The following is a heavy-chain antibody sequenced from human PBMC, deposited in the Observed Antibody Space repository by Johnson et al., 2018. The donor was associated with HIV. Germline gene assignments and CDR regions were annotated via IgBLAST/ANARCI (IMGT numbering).Heavy chain of an antibody. D-gene: IGHD3-16*01. CDR3: AGLSCRGSYGYKFGVGSDGSDI. V-gene: IGHV3-30*02. J-gene: IGHJ3*02. CDR1: GFTFIDYG. Sequence: QVQLVESGGGVVQPGGSLTLSCAATGFTFIDYGMHWVRQAPGRGLDWLTFIRYDGRNTFYADSVTGRFTISRDNSKNTLYLQMNSLRAEDTAVYYCAGLSCRGSYGYKFGVGSDGSDIWGQGTMVTVSA. CDR2: IRYDGRNT.